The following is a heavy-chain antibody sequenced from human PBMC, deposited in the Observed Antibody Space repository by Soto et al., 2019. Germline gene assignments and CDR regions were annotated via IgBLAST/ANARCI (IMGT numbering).Heavy chain of an antibody. J-gene: IGHJ4*02. CDR3: ARLGGLAPLPYYFAY. CDR2: IYYRGNT. V-gene: IGHV4-39*01. CDR1: GDSINSDNYY. Sequence: SETLSLTCSVSGDSINSDNYYWGWIRQPPGKGLEWIGSIYYRGNTYYNPSLKTRVTISLDKSKSQFSLKLNSVTAADSAVYFWARLGGLAPLPYYFAYWGQGTMVTL. D-gene: IGHD3-16*01.